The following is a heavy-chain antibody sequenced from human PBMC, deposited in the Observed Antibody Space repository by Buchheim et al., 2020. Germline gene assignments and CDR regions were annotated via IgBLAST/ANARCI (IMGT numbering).Heavy chain of an antibody. V-gene: IGHV3-48*02. D-gene: IGHD4-17*01. CDR2: ISSSSSII. CDR1: GFTFSSYS. J-gene: IGHJ4*02. Sequence: EVQLVESGGGLVQPGGSLRLSCAASGFTFSSYSMNWVRQAPGKGLEWVSYISSSSSIIYYADSVKGRFTISRDNAKNSLYLRMNSLRDEDTAVYYCASNDHGDYAHYFDYWGQGTL. CDR3: ASNDHGDYAHYFDY.